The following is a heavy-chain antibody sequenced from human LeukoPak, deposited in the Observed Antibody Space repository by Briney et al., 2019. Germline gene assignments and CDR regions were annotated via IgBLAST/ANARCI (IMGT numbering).Heavy chain of an antibody. CDR3: ARDGDSSDPHEFHY. Sequence: ASVKVSCKASGYTFTGYCMHWVRQAPGQGLEWMGWISAYNGNTNYAQKLQGRVTMTTDTSTSTAYMELRSLRSDDTAVYYCARDGDSSDPHEFHYWGQGTLVTVSS. V-gene: IGHV1-18*04. D-gene: IGHD6-19*01. CDR1: GYTFTGYC. J-gene: IGHJ4*02. CDR2: ISAYNGNT.